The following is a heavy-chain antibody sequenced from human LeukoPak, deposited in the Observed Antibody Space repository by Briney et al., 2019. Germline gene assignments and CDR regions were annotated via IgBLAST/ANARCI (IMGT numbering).Heavy chain of an antibody. V-gene: IGHV1-18*01. CDR2: ISAYNVNT. CDR1: GYTFTSYG. CDR3: ARDDPPKWELPFDY. J-gene: IGHJ4*02. D-gene: IGHD1-26*01. Sequence: VKFSCKAPGYTFTSYGISWVRQAPGQGLEWMGWISAYNVNTNYAQKLQGRVTMTTDTSTSTAYMELRSLRSDDTAVYYCARDDPPKWELPFDYWGQGTLVTVSS.